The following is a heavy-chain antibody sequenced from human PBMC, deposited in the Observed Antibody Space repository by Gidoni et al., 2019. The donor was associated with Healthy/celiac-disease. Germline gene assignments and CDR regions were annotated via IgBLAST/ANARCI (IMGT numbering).Heavy chain of an antibody. CDR2: ISYDGSNK. CDR1: GFTFSSYA. CDR3: ARDGREGSSRENWFDP. J-gene: IGHJ5*02. D-gene: IGHD6-13*01. V-gene: IGHV3-30-3*01. Sequence: QVQLVESGGGVVQPGRSLRLSCASSGFTFSSYAMHWVRQAPGKGLEWVAVISYDGSNKYYADSVKGRFTISRDNSKNTLYLQMNSLRAEDTAVYYCARDGREGSSRENWFDPWGQGTLVTVSS.